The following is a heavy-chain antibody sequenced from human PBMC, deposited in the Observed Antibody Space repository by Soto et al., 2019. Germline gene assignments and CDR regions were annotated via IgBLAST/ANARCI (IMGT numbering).Heavy chain of an antibody. J-gene: IGHJ4*02. V-gene: IGHV1-18*04. Sequence: QVQLVQSGAEVKKPGASVKVSCKASGYSFSIYHLGWVRQAPGQGLEWMGWINVYNGNTNYAQKFQGRVTVTTDTSTRTGYMELRSLRSDDTAVYYCARVTPRGDFDFWGQGTLVTVSS. CDR1: GYSFSIYH. CDR3: ARVTPRGDFDF. CDR2: INVYNGNT.